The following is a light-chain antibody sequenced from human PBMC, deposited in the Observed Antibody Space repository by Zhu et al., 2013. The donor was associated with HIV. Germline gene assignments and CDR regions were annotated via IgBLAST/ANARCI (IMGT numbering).Light chain of an antibody. CDR3: QQPNIFPFS. CDR2: GAS. Sequence: DIQMTQSPSSLSASVGDRVTVTCRASQVISDNLAWFQQKPGTAPKSLIYGASSLQSGVPSRFSGSGSGTYFTLTISSLQPEDVATYYCQQPNIFPFSFGPRDQ. V-gene: IGKV1-16*01. J-gene: IGKJ3*01. CDR1: QVISDN.